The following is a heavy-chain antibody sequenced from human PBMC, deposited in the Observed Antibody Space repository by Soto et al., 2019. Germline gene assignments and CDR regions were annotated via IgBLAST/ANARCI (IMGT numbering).Heavy chain of an antibody. Sequence: GGSLRLSCAASGFTFSSYGMHWVRQAPGKGLEWVAVISYDGSNKYYADSVKGRFTISRDNSKNTLYLQMNSLRAEDTAVYYCAKDRAEGRSAGYYYYYGMDVWGQGTTVTVSS. V-gene: IGHV3-30*18. D-gene: IGHD6-13*01. CDR3: AKDRAEGRSAGYYYYYGMDV. CDR2: ISYDGSNK. J-gene: IGHJ6*02. CDR1: GFTFSSYG.